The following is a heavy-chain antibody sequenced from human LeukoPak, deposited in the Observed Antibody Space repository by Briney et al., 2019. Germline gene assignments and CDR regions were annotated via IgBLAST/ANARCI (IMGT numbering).Heavy chain of an antibody. V-gene: IGHV1-18*01. CDR3: ARDWMATMSIFPQDAFDI. Sequence: ASVKVSCKASGYTFTSYGISWVRQAPGQGLEWMGWISAYNGNTNYAQKLQGRVTMTTDTSTSTAYMELRSLRSDDTAVYYCARDWMATMSIFPQDAFDIWGQGTMVTVSS. J-gene: IGHJ3*02. CDR2: ISAYNGNT. D-gene: IGHD5-24*01. CDR1: GYTFTSYG.